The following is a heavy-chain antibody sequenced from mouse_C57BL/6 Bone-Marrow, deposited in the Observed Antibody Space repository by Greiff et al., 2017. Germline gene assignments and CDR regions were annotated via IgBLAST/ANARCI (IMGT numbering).Heavy chain of an antibody. CDR1: GYTFTSYW. D-gene: IGHD1-1*01. CDR2: IHPNSGST. J-gene: IGHJ2*01. CDR3: ARGLYYYGSSYVDY. Sequence: QVQLQQPGAELVKPGASVKLSCKASGYTFTSYWMHWVKQRPGQGLEWIGMIHPNSGSTNYNEKFKSKATLTVDKSSSTAYMQLSSLTSEDSAVYYCARGLYYYGSSYVDYWGQGTTLTVSS. V-gene: IGHV1-64*01.